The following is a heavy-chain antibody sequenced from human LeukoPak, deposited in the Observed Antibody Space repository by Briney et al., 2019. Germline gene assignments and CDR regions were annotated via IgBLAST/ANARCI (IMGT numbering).Heavy chain of an antibody. Sequence: SETLSLTCTVSGGSISSGSYYWSWIRQPAGKGLEWIGRMYTSGSTNYNPSLKSRVTISVDTSKNQFSLKLSSVTAAGTAVYYCARGPSPRGWFDPWGQGTLVTVSS. V-gene: IGHV4-61*02. CDR3: ARGPSPRGWFDP. CDR1: GGSISSGSYY. CDR2: MYTSGST. J-gene: IGHJ5*02.